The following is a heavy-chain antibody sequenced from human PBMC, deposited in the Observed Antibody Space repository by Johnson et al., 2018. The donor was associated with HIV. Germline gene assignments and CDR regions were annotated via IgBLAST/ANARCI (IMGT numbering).Heavy chain of an antibody. V-gene: IGHV3-30*04. Sequence: QVQLVESGGGVVQPGRSLRISCEASGFTFSRYAMHWVRQAPGKGLDWVAVISYDGSNKYYADSVKGRFTISRDNSKNSLYLQMNSLRTEDTALYYCAKGGTVTTDAFDIWGQGTMVTVSS. CDR2: ISYDGSNK. J-gene: IGHJ3*02. D-gene: IGHD4-17*01. CDR3: AKGGTVTTDAFDI. CDR1: GFTFSRYA.